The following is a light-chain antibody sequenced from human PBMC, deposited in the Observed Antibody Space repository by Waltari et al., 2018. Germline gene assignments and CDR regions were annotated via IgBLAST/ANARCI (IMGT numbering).Light chain of an antibody. CDR3: QQSYTTPWT. Sequence: DIQMTQSPSSLSASVGDRVTITCRASQSISNYLNWYQQKPGKAPKLLIYTASSLQSGVPSRFSCSGSGTDFSLTISSLQPEDFATYYCQQSYTTPWTFGQGTKVEIK. CDR2: TAS. CDR1: QSISNY. V-gene: IGKV1-39*01. J-gene: IGKJ1*01.